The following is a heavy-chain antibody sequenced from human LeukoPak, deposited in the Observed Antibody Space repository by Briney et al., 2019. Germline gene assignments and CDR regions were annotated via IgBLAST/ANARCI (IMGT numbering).Heavy chain of an antibody. J-gene: IGHJ5*02. CDR2: INHSGST. V-gene: IGHV4-34*01. Sequence: SETLSLTCAVYGGSFSGYYWSWIRQPPGKGLEWIGEINHSGSTNYNPSLKSRVTISVDTSKNQFSLKLSSVTAADTAVYYCARRVIVVVPAAKEDRDWFDPWGQGTLVTVSS. CDR1: GGSFSGYY. CDR3: ARRVIVVVPAAKEDRDWFDP. D-gene: IGHD2-2*01.